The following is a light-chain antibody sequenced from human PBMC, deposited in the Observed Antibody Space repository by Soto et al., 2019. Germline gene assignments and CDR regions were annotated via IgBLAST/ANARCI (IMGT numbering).Light chain of an antibody. CDR1: SSNIGAGYD. V-gene: IGLV1-40*01. CDR3: QSYDSSLSGSDV. J-gene: IGLJ1*01. CDR2: GNN. Sequence: QSVLTQPPSVSGAPGQKITISCTGSSSNIGAGYDVHWYQQLPGAAPKLLIYGNNNRPSGVPDRFTGSKSGTSVSLAITGLQAEDEADYYCQSYDSSLSGSDVFGTGTKLTV.